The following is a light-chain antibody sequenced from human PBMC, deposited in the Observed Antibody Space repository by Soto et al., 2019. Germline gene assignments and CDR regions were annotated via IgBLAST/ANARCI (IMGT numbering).Light chain of an antibody. CDR2: EGT. V-gene: IGLV2-23*01. J-gene: IGLJ2*01. Sequence: QSVLTQPASVSGSPGQSITISCTGTSSDFGSSNLVSWHQQHPGTAPKLIIYEGTKRPSGVSNRFSGSKSGNTASLTISGLQADAEADYFCCSYARSNTYVVFGGGTKLTVL. CDR1: SSDFGSSNL. CDR3: CSYARSNTYVV.